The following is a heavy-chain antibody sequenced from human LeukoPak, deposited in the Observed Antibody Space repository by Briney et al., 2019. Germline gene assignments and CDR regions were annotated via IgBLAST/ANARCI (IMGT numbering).Heavy chain of an antibody. J-gene: IGHJ6*03. V-gene: IGHV4-34*01. D-gene: IGHD3/OR15-3a*01. CDR3: ARRVWTGYPNYYFYLDV. CDR2: IGHDGST. Sequence: PSETLSLTCAVYGGSFSGYYWSWIRQPPGKGLEWIGEIGHDGSTNYNPSLKSRLTMSVDASKNQFSLRRSSVTAADTAVYYCARRVWTGYPNYYFYLDVWGKGTTVTVSS. CDR1: GGSFSGYY.